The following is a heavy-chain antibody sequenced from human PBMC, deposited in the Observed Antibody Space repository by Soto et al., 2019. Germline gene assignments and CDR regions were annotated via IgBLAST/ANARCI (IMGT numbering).Heavy chain of an antibody. CDR1: GGTFSSYA. CDR3: ESPGSTCYGMDV. D-gene: IGHD3-10*01. CDR2: IIPLFGTA. V-gene: IGHV1-69*01. Sequence: QVQLGQSGAEVKKPGSSVKVSCKASGGTFSSYAISWVRQAPGQGLEWMGGIIPLFGTANYAQKFQGRVPITAEESTSTAYVELSGMRSEDTDVYCCESPGSTCYGMDVWGQGTTVTVSS. J-gene: IGHJ6*02.